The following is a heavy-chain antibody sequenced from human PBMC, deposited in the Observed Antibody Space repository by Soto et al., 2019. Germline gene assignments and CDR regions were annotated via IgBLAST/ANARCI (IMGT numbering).Heavy chain of an antibody. V-gene: IGHV4-59*08. Sequence: SETLSLTCTVSGGSISSYYWSWIRQPPGKGLEWIGYIYYSGSTNYNPSLKSRVTISVDTSKNQFSLKLSSVTAADTAVYYCARHVVAATFDYWGQGTLVTVSS. D-gene: IGHD2-15*01. J-gene: IGHJ4*02. CDR1: GGSISSYY. CDR3: ARHVVAATFDY. CDR2: IYYSGST.